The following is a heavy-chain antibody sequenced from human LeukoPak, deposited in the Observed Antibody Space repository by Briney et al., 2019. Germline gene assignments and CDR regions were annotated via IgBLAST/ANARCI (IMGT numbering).Heavy chain of an antibody. CDR2: INLSGGST. D-gene: IGHD3-9*01. CDR3: ARGGYDLLTGYSRFDP. Sequence: ASVKVFCKASGYTFTSYFMHWVRQAPGQGVEWMGIINLSGGSTNYAQKFQGRVTMTRDTSTTTVYMELSSLRSEDTAVYYCARGGYDLLTGYSRFDPWGQGTLVTVSS. J-gene: IGHJ5*02. V-gene: IGHV1-46*01. CDR1: GYTFTSYF.